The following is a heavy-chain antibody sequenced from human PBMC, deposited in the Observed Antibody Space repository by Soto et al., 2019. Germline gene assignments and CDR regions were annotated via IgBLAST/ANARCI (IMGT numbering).Heavy chain of an antibody. Sequence: PSEPLSLTCTVSGGSISSSSYYWGWIRQPPGKWREWIVSIYYSGSTYYNPSLKSRVTISVDTSKNQFSLKLSSVTAADTAVYYCASRRGSYYTFDYWGQGTLVTV. CDR1: GGSISSSSYY. CDR2: IYYSGST. V-gene: IGHV4-39*01. J-gene: IGHJ4*02. D-gene: IGHD1-26*01. CDR3: ASRRGSYYTFDY.